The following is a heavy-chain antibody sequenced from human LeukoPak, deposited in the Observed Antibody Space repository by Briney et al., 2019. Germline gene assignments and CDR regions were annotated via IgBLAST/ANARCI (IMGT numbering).Heavy chain of an antibody. V-gene: IGHV1-2*06. J-gene: IGHJ4*02. Sequence: ASVNVSCKASGYTFTAYYMHWVRQAPGHGLEWMGRINPNSGGTNYAQKFQGRVTMTRDTSISTAYMELSRLRSDDTAVYYCARGEGGYCSSTSCYRGFDYWGQGTLVTVSS. CDR3: ARGEGGYCSSTSCYRGFDY. CDR1: GYTFTAYY. CDR2: INPNSGGT. D-gene: IGHD2-2*02.